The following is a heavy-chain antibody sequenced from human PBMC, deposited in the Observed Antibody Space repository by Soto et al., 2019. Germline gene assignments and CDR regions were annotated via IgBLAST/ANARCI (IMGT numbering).Heavy chain of an antibody. CDR1: GYSFTKYG. Sequence: GASVKVSCKISGYSFTKYGLHWVRQAPGQRLEWMGWINPGNGDTKYSQKFQGRVTITRDTSATIAYMELSSLRSEDSAVFYCARTDCSSTSCYNYYYYGMDVWGQGTTVTVSS. J-gene: IGHJ6*02. D-gene: IGHD2-2*01. CDR2: INPGNGDT. CDR3: ARTDCSSTSCYNYYYYGMDV. V-gene: IGHV1-3*01.